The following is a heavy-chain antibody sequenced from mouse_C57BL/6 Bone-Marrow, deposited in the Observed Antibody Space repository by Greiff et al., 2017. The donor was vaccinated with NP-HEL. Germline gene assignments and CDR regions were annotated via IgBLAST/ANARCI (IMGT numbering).Heavy chain of an antibody. CDR3: TRDWDRYWYFDV. CDR2: IDPENGDT. D-gene: IGHD4-1*01. V-gene: IGHV14-4*01. Sequence: EVKLEESGAELVRPGASVKLSCTASGFNIKDDYMHWVKQRPEQGLEWIGWIDPENGDTEYASKFQGKATITADTSSNTAYLQLSSLTSEDTAVYYCTRDWDRYWYFDVWGTGTTVTVSS. CDR1: GFNIKDDY. J-gene: IGHJ1*03.